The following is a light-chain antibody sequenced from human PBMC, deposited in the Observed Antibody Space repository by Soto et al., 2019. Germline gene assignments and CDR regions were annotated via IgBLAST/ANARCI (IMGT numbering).Light chain of an antibody. J-gene: IGLJ1*01. V-gene: IGLV2-8*01. CDR3: SACAGSNKAV. CDR2: EVS. Sequence: QSALTQPPSASGSPGQSVTISCTGTSSDVGGYNYVSWYQQHPGKAPKLMIYEVSKRPSGVPDRFSGSKAGNTACLSVSGLQQEYEAEYNCSACAGSNKAVFVTGTTLTVL. CDR1: SSDVGGYNY.